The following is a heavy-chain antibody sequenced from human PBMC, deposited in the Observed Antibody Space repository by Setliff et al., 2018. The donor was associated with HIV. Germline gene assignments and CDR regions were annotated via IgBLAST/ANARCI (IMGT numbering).Heavy chain of an antibody. CDR1: GDSLSSDYYY. D-gene: IGHD4-17*01. J-gene: IGHJ4*02. CDR3: ARDFLRSGYFDS. CDR2: IYYSGST. V-gene: IGHV4-31*03. Sequence: SETLSLTCTVSGDSLSSDYYYWTWIRQHPEKGLEWIGYIYYSGSTLYNPSLRSRLSMSVDTSKNQFSLELSSVTAADTAVYFCARDFLRSGYFDSWGQGKLVTVS.